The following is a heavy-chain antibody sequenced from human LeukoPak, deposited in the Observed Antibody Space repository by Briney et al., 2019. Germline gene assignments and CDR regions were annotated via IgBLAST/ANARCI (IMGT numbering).Heavy chain of an antibody. Sequence: GASVKVSCKASGYTFTGYYMHWVRQAPGQGLERMGWINPNSGGTNYAQKFQGRVTMTRDTSISTAYMELNRLRSDDTAVYYCARDLGGWYPPDYFDYWGQGTLVTVSS. J-gene: IGHJ4*02. CDR2: INPNSGGT. V-gene: IGHV1-2*02. D-gene: IGHD6-19*01. CDR3: ARDLGGWYPPDYFDY. CDR1: GYTFTGYY.